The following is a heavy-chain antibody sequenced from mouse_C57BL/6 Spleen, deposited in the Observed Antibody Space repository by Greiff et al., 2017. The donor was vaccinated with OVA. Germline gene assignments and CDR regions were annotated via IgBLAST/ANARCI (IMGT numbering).Heavy chain of an antibody. CDR2: IYPSDSET. CDR3: ARFSYGNFFDY. J-gene: IGHJ2*01. D-gene: IGHD2-1*01. V-gene: IGHV1-61*01. CDR1: GYTFTSYW. Sequence: QVQLQQSGAELVRPGSSVKLSCKASGYTFTSYWMDWVKQRPGQGLEWIGNIYPSDSETHYNQKFKDKATLTVDKSSSTAYMQLSSLTSEDSAVYYCARFSYGNFFDYWGQGTTLTVSS.